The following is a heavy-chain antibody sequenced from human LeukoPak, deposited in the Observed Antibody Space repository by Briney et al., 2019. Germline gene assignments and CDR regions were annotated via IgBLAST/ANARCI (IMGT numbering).Heavy chain of an antibody. CDR1: GYGFTNYW. V-gene: IGHV5-51*01. CDR3: ARPSSSWYDNFDY. D-gene: IGHD6-13*01. Sequence: GESLKISCKGSGYGFTNYWIGWVRQMLGKGLEWMGVIYPGDSDTRYSPSFQGQVTISADKSISTAYLQWSSLKASDTALYYCARPSSSWYDNFDYWGQGTLVTVSS. J-gene: IGHJ4*02. CDR2: IYPGDSDT.